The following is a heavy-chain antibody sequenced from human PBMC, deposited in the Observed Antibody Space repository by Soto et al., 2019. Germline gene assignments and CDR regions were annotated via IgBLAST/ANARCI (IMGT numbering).Heavy chain of an antibody. CDR1: GFTFSSYS. CDR2: ISSSSSYI. D-gene: IGHD6-13*01. CDR3: ARDLSSSSWYGY. J-gene: IGHJ4*02. V-gene: IGHV3-21*01. Sequence: EVQLVESGGGLVKPGGSLRLSCAASGFTFSSYSMNWVRQAPGKGLEWVSSISSSSSYIYYADSVKGRFTISRDNAKNSLYLQMNSLRAEDTAVYYCARDLSSSSWYGYWGQGTLVTVSS.